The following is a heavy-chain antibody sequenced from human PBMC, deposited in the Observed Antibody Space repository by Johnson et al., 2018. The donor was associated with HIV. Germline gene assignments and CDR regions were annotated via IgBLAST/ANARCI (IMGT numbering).Heavy chain of an antibody. CDR3: AKIKGSSDAFDI. CDR2: ISDDGNIK. D-gene: IGHD6-6*01. Sequence: QVQLVESGGGVVQPGRSLRLSCAASRFTFSSYDMHWVRQAPGKGLEWLAVISDDGNIKYYADSVRGRFTISRDNSKKTLYLQINSLRAEDTAVYYCAKIKGSSDAFDIWGQGTMVTVSS. V-gene: IGHV3-30-3*02. CDR1: RFTFSSYD. J-gene: IGHJ3*02.